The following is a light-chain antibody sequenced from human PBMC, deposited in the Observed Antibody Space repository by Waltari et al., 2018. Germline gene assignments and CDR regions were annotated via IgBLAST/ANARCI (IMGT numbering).Light chain of an antibody. CDR2: WAS. Sequence: DVVMTQCPDSLAVSRGERATIPCTSSQSLLHTPNHKNYLPWYQQKPGQPPTILIYWASCRESGVPDRFNGSGSGTEFTLTISDLQAEDVACYCCLQYLHTPRTFGQGTKVEIK. CDR3: LQYLHTPRT. J-gene: IGKJ1*01. V-gene: IGKV4-1*01. CDR1: QSLLHTPNHKNY.